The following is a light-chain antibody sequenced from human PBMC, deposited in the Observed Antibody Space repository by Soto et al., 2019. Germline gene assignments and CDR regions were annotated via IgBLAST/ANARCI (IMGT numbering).Light chain of an antibody. CDR3: QQRSNWRRT. CDR1: QSVSSY. J-gene: IGKJ1*01. V-gene: IGKV3-11*01. CDR2: DAS. Sequence: EIVLTQSPATLSLSPGERATLSCRASQSVSSYLAWYQQKPGQAPRLLIYDASNRATGIPARFSGNGSGTDFTLTISRLEPEDFAIYYCQQRSNWRRTFGKGTKGEIK.